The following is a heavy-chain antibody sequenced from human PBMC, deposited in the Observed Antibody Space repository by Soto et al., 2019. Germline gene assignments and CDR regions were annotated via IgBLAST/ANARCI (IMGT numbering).Heavy chain of an antibody. Sequence: QVQLVESGGGVVHPERSLRLSCSASEFTFSSYAMHWVRQAPGKGLEWVAGISYDGGHKFYGDSVRGRFTISRDSSKTTVFLEMNSLIPEDTAAYYWAMLKTYFSNPRGPFFFYGMDVWGQGTTVTVSS. J-gene: IGHJ6*02. V-gene: IGHV3-30-3*01. CDR3: AMLKTYFSNPRGPFFFYGMDV. D-gene: IGHD4-4*01. CDR2: ISYDGGHK. CDR1: EFTFSSYA.